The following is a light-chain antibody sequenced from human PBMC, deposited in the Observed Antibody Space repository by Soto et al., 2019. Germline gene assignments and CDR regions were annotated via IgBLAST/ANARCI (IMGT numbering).Light chain of an antibody. CDR3: SSYAGSNVVV. Sequence: QSALTQPPSASGSPGQSVTSSCTGTSSDVGGYKYVSWYQQHPGKAPKLIIYEVNKRPSWVPDRFSGSKSGNTASLTVSGLQAEDEGGYYCSSYAGSNVVVFGGGTKLTVL. CDR2: EVN. V-gene: IGLV2-8*01. J-gene: IGLJ2*01. CDR1: SSDVGGYKY.